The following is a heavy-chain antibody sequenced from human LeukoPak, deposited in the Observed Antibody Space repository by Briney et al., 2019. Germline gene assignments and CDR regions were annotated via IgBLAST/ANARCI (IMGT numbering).Heavy chain of an antibody. V-gene: IGHV1-69*04. CDR2: IIPILGIA. J-gene: IGHJ4*02. CDR3: ARLDGYNYGGFDY. D-gene: IGHD5-24*01. Sequence: SVKVSCKASGGTFSSYATSWVRQAPGQGLEWMGRIIPILGIANYAQKFQGRVTITADKSTSTAYMELSSLRSEDTAVYYCARLDGYNYGGFDYWGQGTLVTVSS. CDR1: GGTFSSYA.